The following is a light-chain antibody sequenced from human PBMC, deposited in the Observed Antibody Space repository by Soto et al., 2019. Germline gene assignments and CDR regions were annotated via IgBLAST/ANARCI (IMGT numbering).Light chain of an antibody. CDR3: AAWDVSLVV. V-gene: IGLV1-44*01. CDR1: SSNIGTNT. CDR2: SDN. Sequence: QLALTQPPSASGTPGQRVTISCSGTSSNIGTNTVISYQQLPGAAPNLLIYSDNRRPSGVPDRFSDSKSGTSASLSISGLQSEDEAYYYCAAWDVSLVVFGGGTQLTVL. J-gene: IGLJ2*01.